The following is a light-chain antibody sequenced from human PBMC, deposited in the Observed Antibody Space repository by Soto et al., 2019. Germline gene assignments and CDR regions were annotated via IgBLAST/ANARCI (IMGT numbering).Light chain of an antibody. CDR1: QSISSQ. V-gene: IGKV3-11*01. J-gene: IGKJ4*01. Sequence: EIVLTQSPATLSLSPGERATLSCRASQSISSQLAWYQQKPGQAPRLLLYDASNRATGIPARFRGSGSGTDFTLNIAGLEPEDFAVYYCQQRGNWPSLTFGGGTKVEIK. CDR3: QQRGNWPSLT. CDR2: DAS.